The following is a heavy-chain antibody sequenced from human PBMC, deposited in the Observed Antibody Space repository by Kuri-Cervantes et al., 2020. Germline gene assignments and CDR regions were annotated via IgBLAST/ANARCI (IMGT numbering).Heavy chain of an antibody. CDR2: IVVGSGYT. CDR3: AADFDYQEVIRFYYYMHV. J-gene: IGHJ6*03. CDR1: GFTSTNSI. Sequence: SVKVSCKASGFTSTNSIIQWVRQSRGQRLEWMGWIVVGSGYTKFAQKFQERVTITRDMSTNTAYLELSSLRSEDTAVYYCAADFDYQEVIRFYYYMHVWGTGTTVTVSS. D-gene: IGHD3-16*02. V-gene: IGHV1-58*02.